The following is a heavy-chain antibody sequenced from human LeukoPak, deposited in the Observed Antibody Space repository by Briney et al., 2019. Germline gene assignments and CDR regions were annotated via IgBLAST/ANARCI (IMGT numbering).Heavy chain of an antibody. Sequence: PGGSLRLSCAASGFTFSSYWMSWVRQAPGKGLEWVATIRQDGSQKYYVDSVKGRFTISRDNAKNSLYLQMNSLRAEDTAVYYCARESGSVTSEVDFDYWAREPWSPSPQ. CDR3: ARESGSVTSEVDFDY. CDR2: IRQDGSQK. CDR1: GFTFSSYW. D-gene: IGHD4-17*01. J-gene: IGHJ4*02. V-gene: IGHV3-7*01.